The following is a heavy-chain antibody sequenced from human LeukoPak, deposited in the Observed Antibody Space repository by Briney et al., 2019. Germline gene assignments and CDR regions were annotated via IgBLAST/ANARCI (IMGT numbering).Heavy chain of an antibody. V-gene: IGHV4-59*01. Sequence: VKPSETLSLTCTVSGGSISSYYWSWIRQPPGKGLEWIGYIYYSGSTNYNPSLKSRVTISVDTSKNQFSLKLSSVTAADTAVYYCARVPSLEWLLPYYYYYGMDVWGQGTTVTVSS. CDR2: IYYSGST. CDR3: ARVPSLEWLLPYYYYYGMDV. CDR1: GGSISSYY. D-gene: IGHD3-3*01. J-gene: IGHJ6*02.